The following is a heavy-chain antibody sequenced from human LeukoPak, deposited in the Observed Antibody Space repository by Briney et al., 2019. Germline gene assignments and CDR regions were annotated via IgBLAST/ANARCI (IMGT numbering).Heavy chain of an antibody. CDR1: GGSFSGYY. CDR3: ARRLLRFLEWPRYDY. J-gene: IGHJ4*02. CDR2: INHSGST. V-gene: IGHV4-34*01. Sequence: SETLSLTCAVYGGSFSGYYWSWIRQPPGKGLEWIGEINHSGSTNYNPSLKSRVTISVDTSKNQFSLKLSSVTAADTAVYYCARRLLRFLEWPRYDYWGQGTLVTVSS. D-gene: IGHD3-3*01.